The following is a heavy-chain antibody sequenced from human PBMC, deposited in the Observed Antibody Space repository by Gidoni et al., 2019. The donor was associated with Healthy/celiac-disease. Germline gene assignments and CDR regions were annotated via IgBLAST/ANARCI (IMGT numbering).Heavy chain of an antibody. CDR2: IDPSDSYT. V-gene: IGHV5-10-1*03. CDR3: ARRGRGIITMVRGVIDGMDV. Sequence: EVQLVQSGAEVTKPGESLRISGKGSGYSFTSYWISWVRQMPGKGLEWMGRIDPSDSYTTCSPSFHSHVTISADKSIGTAYLQWSRLRASDTAMYYCARRGRGIITMVRGVIDGMDVWGQGTTVTVSS. CDR1: GYSFTSYW. D-gene: IGHD3-10*01. J-gene: IGHJ6*02.